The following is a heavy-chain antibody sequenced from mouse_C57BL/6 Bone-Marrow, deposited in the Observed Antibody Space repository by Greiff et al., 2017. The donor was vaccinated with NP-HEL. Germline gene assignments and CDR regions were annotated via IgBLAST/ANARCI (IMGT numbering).Heavy chain of an antibody. CDR2: IDPENGDT. J-gene: IGHJ4*01. CDR1: GFNIKDDY. D-gene: IGHD1-1*01. CDR3: TTGGSSPYAMDY. V-gene: IGHV14-4*01. Sequence: EVQLQQSGAELVRPGASVKLSCTVSGFNIKDDYMHWVKQRPEQGLEWVGWIDPENGDTEYASKFQGKATITADTSSNTAYLQFSSLTSEDTAVYYCTTGGSSPYAMDYWGQGTSVTVSS.